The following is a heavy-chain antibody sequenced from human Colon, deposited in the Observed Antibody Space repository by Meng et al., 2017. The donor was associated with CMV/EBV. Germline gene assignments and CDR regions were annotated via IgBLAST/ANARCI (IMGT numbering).Heavy chain of an antibody. D-gene: IGHD1-26*01. Sequence: ASVKVSCKASGYTFSTYYIHWVRQAPGQGLEWMGRSNPSGGSTNYAQKFQGRVTMTRDTSTSTSYMDLSSLRFEDTAVYYCARGGQWELEGWGQGTLVTVS. CDR3: ARGGQWELEG. V-gene: IGHV1-46*01. J-gene: IGHJ4*02. CDR2: SNPSGGST. CDR1: GYTFSTYY.